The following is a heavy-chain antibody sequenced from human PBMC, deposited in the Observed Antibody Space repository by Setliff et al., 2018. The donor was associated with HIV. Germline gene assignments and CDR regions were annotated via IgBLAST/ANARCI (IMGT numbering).Heavy chain of an antibody. D-gene: IGHD2-15*01. V-gene: IGHV1-46*01. Sequence: ASVKVSCKASGYTFTNYYIHWVRQAPGQGLEWMGIISPSGGTISYAQKFQGRVTITADKSTSTVYMELSSLRSEDTAVYYCARDTGPGYCSGGSCYREERPYWYFDLWGRGTLVTVSS. J-gene: IGHJ2*01. CDR1: GYTFTNYY. CDR3: ARDTGPGYCSGGSCYREERPYWYFDL. CDR2: ISPSGGTI.